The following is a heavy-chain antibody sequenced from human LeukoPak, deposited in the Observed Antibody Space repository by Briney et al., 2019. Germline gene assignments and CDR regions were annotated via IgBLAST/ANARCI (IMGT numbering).Heavy chain of an antibody. CDR3: ARDGNYFYYMDV. CDR2: ISGDNGNT. CDR1: GYTFRNYG. J-gene: IGHJ6*03. V-gene: IGHV1-18*01. Sequence: GASVKVSCKASGYTFRNYGINWGRQAPGQGPEWMGWISGDNGNTNYAQKVQGRVTMTRDTSTSTAYMELRSLRSDDTAVYYCARDGNYFYYMDVWGKGTTVTVSS. D-gene: IGHD1-1*01.